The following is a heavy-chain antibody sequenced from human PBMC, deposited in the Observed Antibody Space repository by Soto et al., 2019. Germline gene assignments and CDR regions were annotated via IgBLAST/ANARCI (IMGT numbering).Heavy chain of an antibody. V-gene: IGHV1-69*02. CDR1: GGTFSRYT. CDR2: IIPILDIP. Sequence: QVQLVQSGAEVKKPGSSVKVSCKASGGTFSRYTISWVRQAPGQGLEWMGRIIPILDIPNYAQNFQGRVTITADKRTSTAYMELSSLRSDDTAVYYCASHFTGVLVLGASPPGGDNYGWDVWGQGTTVTVSS. CDR3: ASHFTGVLVLGASPPGGDNYGWDV. D-gene: IGHD2-15*01. J-gene: IGHJ6*02.